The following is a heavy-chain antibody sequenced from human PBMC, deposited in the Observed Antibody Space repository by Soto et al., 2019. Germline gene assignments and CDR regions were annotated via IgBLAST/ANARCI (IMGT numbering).Heavy chain of an antibody. D-gene: IGHD5-12*01. CDR3: ATHERGYSGYGRRRTYYYFYGMEV. V-gene: IGHV5-51*01. CDR1: GYSFTSYW. Sequence: GESLKISCKGSGYSFTSYWIGWVRQMPGKGLEWMGIIYPGDSDTRYSPSFQGQVTISADKSISTAYLQWSSLKASDTAMYYCATHERGYSGYGRRRTYYYFYGMEVWGQGTTVNVP. CDR2: IYPGDSDT. J-gene: IGHJ6*02.